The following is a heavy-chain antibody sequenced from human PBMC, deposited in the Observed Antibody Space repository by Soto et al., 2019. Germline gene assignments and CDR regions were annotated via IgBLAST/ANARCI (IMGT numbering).Heavy chain of an antibody. CDR3: AKDAKTTSGWFLDS. J-gene: IGHJ4*02. V-gene: IGHV3-23*01. Sequence: GGSLRLSCAASGFTFSSYAMTWVRQAPGKGLEWVSAITGSGVSTNHADSVKGRFTISRDNSANTLYLQMNGLSAEDTAVYYCAKDAKTTSGWFLDSWGQGTLVTVSS. CDR2: ITGSGVST. D-gene: IGHD6-19*01. CDR1: GFTFSSYA.